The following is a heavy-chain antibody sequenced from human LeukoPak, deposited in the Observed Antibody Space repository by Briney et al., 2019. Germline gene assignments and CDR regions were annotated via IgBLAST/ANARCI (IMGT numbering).Heavy chain of an antibody. CDR2: ISSTGGTT. Sequence: QAGGSLRLSCAASGFTFSSYGMHWVRQAPGKGLEWVSSISSTGGTTYYADSVKGRFTISRDNSKNTLYLQMNSLRAEDTAIYYCAKNGDRGAYCTGGTCYPYFYYYMDVWGKGTTVTI. CDR1: GFTFSSYG. D-gene: IGHD2-15*01. CDR3: AKNGDRGAYCTGGTCYPYFYYYMDV. J-gene: IGHJ6*03. V-gene: IGHV3-23*01.